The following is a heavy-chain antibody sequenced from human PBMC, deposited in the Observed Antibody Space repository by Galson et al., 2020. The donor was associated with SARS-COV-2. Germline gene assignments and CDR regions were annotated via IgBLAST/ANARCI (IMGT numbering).Heavy chain of an antibody. CDR1: GGSISIGPNY. D-gene: IGHD6-13*01. V-gene: IGHV4-39*07. Sequence: SDTLSLTCTVSGGSISIGPNYWSWIRQPPGKGLEWIGSIHYSGNTYYRPSLKSRVTISMDTSKNRFSLTVNSVTAADTAMYYCARESYSSPDYWGQGTLVTVSS. CDR2: IHYSGNT. CDR3: ARESYSSPDY. J-gene: IGHJ4*02.